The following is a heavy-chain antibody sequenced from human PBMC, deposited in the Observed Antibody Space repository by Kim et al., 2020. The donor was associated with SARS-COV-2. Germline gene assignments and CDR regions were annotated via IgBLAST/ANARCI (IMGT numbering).Heavy chain of an antibody. D-gene: IGHD3-10*01. CDR2: IKGDGSEK. CDR3: ARNYGGESPY. J-gene: IGHJ4*02. CDR1: GFTFSDYW. Sequence: GGSLRLSCAASGFTFSDYWMTWVRQAPGKGLEWVANIKGDGSEKNYVDSVKGRFTISRDNAKNSVDLQMNSLRCDDTGIYYCARNYGGESPYWGQGTLVT. V-gene: IGHV3-7*01.